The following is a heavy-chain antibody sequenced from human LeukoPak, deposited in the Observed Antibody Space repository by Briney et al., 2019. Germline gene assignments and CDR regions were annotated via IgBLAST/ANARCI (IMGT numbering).Heavy chain of an antibody. CDR2: ISGSGGST. V-gene: IGHV3-23*01. Sequence: GSLRLSCAASGFTFSSYAMSWVRQAPGKGLEWVSAISGSGGSTYYADSVKGRFTISRDNSKNTLYLQMNSLRAEDTAVYYCAREFRDSSGYYGRYYYYGMDVWGQGTTVTVSS. CDR3: AREFRDSSGYYGRYYYYGMDV. D-gene: IGHD3-22*01. CDR1: GFTFSSYA. J-gene: IGHJ6*02.